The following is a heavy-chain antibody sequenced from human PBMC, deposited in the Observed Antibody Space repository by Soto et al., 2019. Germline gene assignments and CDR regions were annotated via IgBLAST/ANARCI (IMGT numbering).Heavy chain of an antibody. CDR2: INPGNGDT. Sequence: QVPLVQSGAEVKKPGASVKVSCRASGYTFTTYTLLWVRQAPGQRLEWMAWINPGNGDTKYSQNFQGRVTATRDTSASTDYMEMRSLRSEDTARDSWARKLPGCQIGWAWALDIWGQGTMVTVSS. J-gene: IGHJ3*02. CDR1: GYTFTTYT. D-gene: IGHD1-1*01. CDR3: ARKLPGCQIGWAWALDI. V-gene: IGHV1-3*01.